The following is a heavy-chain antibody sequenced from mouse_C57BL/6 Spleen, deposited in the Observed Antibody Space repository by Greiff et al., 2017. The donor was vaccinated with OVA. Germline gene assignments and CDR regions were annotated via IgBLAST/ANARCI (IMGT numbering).Heavy chain of an antibody. CDR2: IDPSDSYT. CDR3: ARASSGYVPDY. V-gene: IGHV1-69*01. CDR1: GYTFTSYW. D-gene: IGHD3-2*02. J-gene: IGHJ2*01. Sequence: VQLQQPGAELVMPGASVKLSCKASGYTFTSYWMHWVQQRPGQGLEWIGEIDPSDSYTNYNQKFKGKSTLTVDKSSSTAYVQLSSLTSEDSAVYYCARASSGYVPDYWGQGTTLTVSS.